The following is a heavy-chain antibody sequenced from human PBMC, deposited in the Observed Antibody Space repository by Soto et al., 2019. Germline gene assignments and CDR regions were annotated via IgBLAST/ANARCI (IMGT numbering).Heavy chain of an antibody. CDR3: ARDRATFDY. V-gene: IGHV3-23*01. CDR1: GFTFTSYA. D-gene: IGHD1-26*01. Sequence: SGGSLRLSCAASGFTFTSYAMSWVRLTPGNSLKWLSAISGSGRNTFYTDSVMGRFTISSDNSKKTHILQINNLRDEYTAVYYFARDRATFDYGGQGARVAVSS. J-gene: IGHJ4*02. CDR2: ISGSGRNT.